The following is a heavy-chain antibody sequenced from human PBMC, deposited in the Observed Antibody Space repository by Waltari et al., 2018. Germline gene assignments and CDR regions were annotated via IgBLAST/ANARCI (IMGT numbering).Heavy chain of an antibody. Sequence: VQLQESGPGLVKPSDTLSLTCAVSGYSISSGYSWGWIRQPPGKGLEWIGSISTGGRTYYNPSRKGRVTISVDTSTNQFSLKLSSVTAADTAVYYCARHDYPYYYGMDVWGQGTTVTVSS. J-gene: IGHJ6*02. D-gene: IGHD3-16*01. CDR2: ISTGGRT. CDR1: GYSISSGYS. CDR3: ARHDYPYYYGMDV. V-gene: IGHV4-38-2*01.